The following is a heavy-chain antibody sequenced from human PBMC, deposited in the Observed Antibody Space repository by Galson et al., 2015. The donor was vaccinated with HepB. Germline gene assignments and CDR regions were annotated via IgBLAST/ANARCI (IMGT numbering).Heavy chain of an antibody. CDR3: ARDFRPLHTTMLRGVTNT. CDR2: INHSGST. J-gene: IGHJ5*02. D-gene: IGHD3-10*01. CDR1: GGSFSDYY. Sequence: ETLSLTCGVYGGSFSDYYWSWIRQPPGRGLEWIGEINHSGSTNYNPSLKSRVTISLDTSKNQFSLRMSSVTAADTAVYYCARDFRPLHTTMLRGVTNTWGQGTLVTVSS. V-gene: IGHV4-34*01.